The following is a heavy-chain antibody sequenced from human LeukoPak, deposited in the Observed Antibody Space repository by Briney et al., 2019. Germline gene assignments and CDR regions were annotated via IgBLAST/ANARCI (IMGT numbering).Heavy chain of an antibody. V-gene: IGHV3-23*01. J-gene: IGHJ3*02. D-gene: IGHD3-10*01. CDR2: INTYGDGT. Sequence: GGSLRLSCAASGFTFGSYAMTWVRQAPGKGLEWVSGINTYGDGTYFADSVKGRFTISRDNSKDTLYLQVNSLRAEDTAIYYCAKSTLHPRDAFDIWGQGTMVTVSS. CDR1: GFTFGSYA. CDR3: AKSTLHPRDAFDI.